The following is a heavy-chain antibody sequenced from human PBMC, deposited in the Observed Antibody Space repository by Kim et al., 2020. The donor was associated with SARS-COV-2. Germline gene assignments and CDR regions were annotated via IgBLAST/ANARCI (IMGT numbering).Heavy chain of an antibody. D-gene: IGHD3-22*01. CDR3: ARVNVYYDSGGPRKGFDP. Sequence: GGSLRLSCAASGFTFSSSAMHWVRQAPGKGLEWVGAISYDGSNKYYADSVKGRFTISRDNSENTLYLQMNSLRTEDTAVYYCARVNVYYDSGGPRKGFDPWGQGTLVTVSS. J-gene: IGHJ5*02. CDR2: ISYDGSNK. V-gene: IGHV3-30-3*01. CDR1: GFTFSSSA.